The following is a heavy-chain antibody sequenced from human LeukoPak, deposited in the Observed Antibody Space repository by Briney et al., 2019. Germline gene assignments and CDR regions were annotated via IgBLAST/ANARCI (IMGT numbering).Heavy chain of an antibody. D-gene: IGHD3-10*01. CDR1: GYTFTSYD. CDR3: ARGRGGVRGVINY. CDR2: MNPNSGNR. J-gene: IGHJ4*02. V-gene: IGHV1-8*01. Sequence: ASVKVSCKASGYTFTSYDINWVRQARGQGLDWMGWMNPNSGNRAYVHKFHGRDTITTTTSISTAYMELSSLRSEATAVYYCARGRGGVRGVINYWGQGTLVTVSS.